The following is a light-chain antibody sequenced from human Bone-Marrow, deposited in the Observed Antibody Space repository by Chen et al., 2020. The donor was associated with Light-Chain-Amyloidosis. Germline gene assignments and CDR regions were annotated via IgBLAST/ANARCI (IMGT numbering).Light chain of an antibody. CDR2: RDT. V-gene: IGLV3-25*03. J-gene: IGLJ2*01. Sequence: SYELTQPPSVSVSPGQTARITCSGDDLPTKYAYWYQQKQGQAPVLVIHRDTERPSGTSERFSVSSSGTTAPLTISGVQAEDEADYHGQSADSSGTYEVIFGGGTKLTVL. CDR3: QSADSSGTYEVI. CDR1: DLPTKY.